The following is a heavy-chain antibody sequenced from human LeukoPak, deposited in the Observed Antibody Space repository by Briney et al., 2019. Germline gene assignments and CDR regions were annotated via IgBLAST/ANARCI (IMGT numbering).Heavy chain of an antibody. CDR2: IWFDGSNK. CDR1: GSTFSSYG. CDR3: ARDRDWGCSYCSY. J-gene: IGHJ4*02. D-gene: IGHD7-27*01. Sequence: QAGGSLRLSCAASGSTFSSYGLHWVRQAPGKGLEWVAVIWFDGSNKYYADSVKGRFTISRDNSKNTLYLQMNSLRAEDTAVYYCARDRDWGCSYCSYWGQGTLVTVSS. V-gene: IGHV3-33*01.